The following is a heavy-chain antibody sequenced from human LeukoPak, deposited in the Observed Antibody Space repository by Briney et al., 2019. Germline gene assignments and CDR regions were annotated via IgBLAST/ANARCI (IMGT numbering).Heavy chain of an antibody. J-gene: IGHJ6*03. CDR1: GFTFSSYA. CDR2: ISGSGGST. Sequence: PGGSLRLSCAASGFTFSSYAMSWVRQAPGKGLEWVSAISGSGGSTYYADSVKGRFTISRDNSKNTLYLQMNSLRAEDTAVYYCARDPPSSYGGYDYMDVWGKGTTVTVSS. CDR3: ARDPPSSYGGYDYMDV. V-gene: IGHV3-23*01. D-gene: IGHD4/OR15-4a*01.